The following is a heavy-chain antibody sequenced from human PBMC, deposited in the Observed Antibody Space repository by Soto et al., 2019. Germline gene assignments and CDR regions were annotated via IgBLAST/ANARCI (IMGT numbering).Heavy chain of an antibody. CDR2: ISYDGSNK. CDR3: ASGSYGPKHFYGMDV. V-gene: IGHV3-30-3*01. CDR1: GFTFSSYA. Sequence: GSLRLSCAAPGFTFSSYAMHWVRQAPGKGLEWVAVISYDGSNKYYADSVKGRFTISRDNSKNTLYLQMNSLRAEDTAVYYCASGSYGPKHFYGMDVWGQGTTVTVSS. D-gene: IGHD5-18*01. J-gene: IGHJ6*02.